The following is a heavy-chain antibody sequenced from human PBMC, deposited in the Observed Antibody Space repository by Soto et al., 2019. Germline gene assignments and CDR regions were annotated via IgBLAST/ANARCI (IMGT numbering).Heavy chain of an antibody. CDR2: ISYDGSNK. CDR1: GFTFSSYA. J-gene: IGHJ4*01. CDR3: ARAPTTVKYFDY. D-gene: IGHD4-17*01. Sequence: GGSLRLSCAASGFTFSSYAMHWVRQAPGKGLEWVAVISYDGSNKYYADSVKGRFTISRDNSKNTLYLQMNSLRAEDTAVYYCARAPTTVKYFDYWGQGTLVTVSS. V-gene: IGHV3-30-3*01.